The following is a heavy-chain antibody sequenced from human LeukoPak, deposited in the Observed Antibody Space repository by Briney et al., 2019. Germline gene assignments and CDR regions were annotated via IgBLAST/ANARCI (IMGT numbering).Heavy chain of an antibody. CDR1: GGSISSYY. V-gene: IGHV4-4*07. D-gene: IGHD3-10*01. CDR2: LYTSEST. Sequence: SETLSLTCTVSGGSISSYYWNWIRQPAGKGLEWIGRLYTSESTNYNPSLKSRVTMSVDTSKNQFSLKLTSVTAADTAVYYCASGSGSYSHWFDPWGQGILVTVSS. J-gene: IGHJ5*02. CDR3: ASGSGSYSHWFDP.